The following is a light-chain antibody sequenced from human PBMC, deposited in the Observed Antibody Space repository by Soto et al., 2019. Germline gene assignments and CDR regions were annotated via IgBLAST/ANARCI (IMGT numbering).Light chain of an antibody. V-gene: IGKV1-5*03. CDR3: QQYNVYWS. Sequence: DVQVTQSPSTLSASVGDRVTITCRASQGVNIWLAWYQQKPGRAPKLLIHRASILESGVPSRFSGSGSGTEFTLTISSLHPDDFATYYCQQYNVYWSFGPGTKV. J-gene: IGKJ1*01. CDR2: RAS. CDR1: QGVNIW.